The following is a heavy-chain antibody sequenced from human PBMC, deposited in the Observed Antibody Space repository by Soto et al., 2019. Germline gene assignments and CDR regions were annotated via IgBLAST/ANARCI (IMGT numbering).Heavy chain of an antibody. V-gene: IGHV4-38-2*02. CDR2: IYHSGST. CDR3: ARAPVGLDTISYFDY. CDR1: GYSIRNGYY. J-gene: IGHJ4*02. D-gene: IGHD3-3*01. Sequence: SETLSLTCTVSGYSIRNGYYWGWIRQPPGKGLEWIGTIYHSGSTYYNPSLKSRMHMSLDATRNHYSLRLTSVTAADTAVYFCARAPVGLDTISYFDYWGQGKLVTVSS.